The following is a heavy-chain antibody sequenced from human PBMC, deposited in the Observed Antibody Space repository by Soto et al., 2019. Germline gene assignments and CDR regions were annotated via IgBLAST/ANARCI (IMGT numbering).Heavy chain of an antibody. CDR3: SKAYIAVAVPDY. Sequence: GGSLRLSCAASGFTFDSHAMSWVRLAPGKGLEWISSITGNGLNSYYANSVKGRFTISRDSSKKMLYLHMNDVGAEDTAIYYCSKAYIAVAVPDYWGQGTLVTVSS. CDR2: ITGNGLNS. J-gene: IGHJ4*02. V-gene: IGHV3-23*01. CDR1: GFTFDSHA. D-gene: IGHD6-19*01.